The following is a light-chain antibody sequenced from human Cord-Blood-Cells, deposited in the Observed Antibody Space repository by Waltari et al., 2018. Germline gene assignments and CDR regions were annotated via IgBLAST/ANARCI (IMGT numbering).Light chain of an antibody. V-gene: IGLV2-14*01. CDR1: SSDVGGYNY. CDR3: SSYTSSSTLVL. J-gene: IGLJ2*01. Sequence: QSALTQPASVSGSPGQSITIPCTGTSSDVGGYNYVSWYQQHPGKAPKRMIYDVSNRPSGVSNRFSGSKSGNTASLTISGLQAEDEADYYCSSYTSSSTLVLFGGGTKLTVL. CDR2: DVS.